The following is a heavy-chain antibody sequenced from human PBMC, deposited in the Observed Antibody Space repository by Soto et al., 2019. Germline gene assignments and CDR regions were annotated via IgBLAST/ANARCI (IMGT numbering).Heavy chain of an antibody. CDR2: MGNDGITT. D-gene: IGHD1-26*01. V-gene: IGHV3-30*18. CDR3: AKEFQWELHAFDI. Sequence: QMQLVESGGGVVQPGRSLRLSCAASGFTFSTYGMHWVRKAPGKGLEWVAVMGNDGITTFYADSVKGRFTISRDNSKNTLFLQMNSLRADDTAVYYCAKEFQWELHAFDIWGQGTMVTVSS. CDR1: GFTFSTYG. J-gene: IGHJ3*02.